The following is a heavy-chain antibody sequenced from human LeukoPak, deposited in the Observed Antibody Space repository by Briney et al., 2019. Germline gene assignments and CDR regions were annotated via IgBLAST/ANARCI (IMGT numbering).Heavy chain of an antibody. V-gene: IGHV4-61*01. D-gene: IGHD6-19*01. CDR3: ARAVAGTIDY. J-gene: IGHJ4*02. CDR2: IYYSGST. CDR1: GGSVSSGSYY. Sequence: PSETLSLTCTVSGGSVSSGSYYWSWIRQPPGKGLEWIGYIYYSGSTNYSPALKSRVTISVDTSKNQFSLKLSSVTAADTAVCYCARAVAGTIDYWGQGTLVTVSS.